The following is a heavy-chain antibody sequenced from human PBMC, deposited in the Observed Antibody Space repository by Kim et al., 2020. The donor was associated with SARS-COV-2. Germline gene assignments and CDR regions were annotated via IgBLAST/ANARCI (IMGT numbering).Heavy chain of an antibody. J-gene: IGHJ4*02. D-gene: IGHD5-18*01. Sequence: YAQGFTGRFVFSLDTSVSTAYLQISSLKAEDTAVYYCARTDTAMVGGGDYWGQGTLVTVSS. CDR3: ARTDTAMVGGGDY. V-gene: IGHV7-4-1*02.